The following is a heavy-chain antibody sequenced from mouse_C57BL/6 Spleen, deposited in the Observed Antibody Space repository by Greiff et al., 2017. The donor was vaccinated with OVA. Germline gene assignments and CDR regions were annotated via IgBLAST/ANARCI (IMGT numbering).Heavy chain of an antibody. V-gene: IGHV1-26*01. CDR1: GYTFTDYY. D-gene: IGHD2-5*01. CDR3: ARHYSNYWYFDV. J-gene: IGHJ1*03. CDR2: INPNNGGT. Sequence: EVQLQQSGPELVKPGASVKISCKASGYTFTDYYMNWVKQSHGKSLEWIGDINPNNGGTSYNQKFKGKATLTVDKSSSTAYMELRSLTSEDSAVYYCARHYSNYWYFDVWGTGTTVTVSS.